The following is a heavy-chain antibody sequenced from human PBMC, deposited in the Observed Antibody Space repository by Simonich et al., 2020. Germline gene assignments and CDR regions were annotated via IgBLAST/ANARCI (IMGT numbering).Heavy chain of an antibody. CDR3: AKDSSLVGATDWFDP. CDR1: GFTFSSYA. J-gene: IGHJ5*02. D-gene: IGHD1-26*01. V-gene: IGHV3-23*01. Sequence: EVQLLESGGGLVQTGGSLRLSCAASGFTFSSYAMSWVRQGSGKGLEWVSAISGSGGRTYYADSVKGRFTISRDNSKNTLYLQMNSLRAEDTAVYYCAKDSSLVGATDWFDPWGQGTLVTVSS. CDR2: ISGSGGRT.